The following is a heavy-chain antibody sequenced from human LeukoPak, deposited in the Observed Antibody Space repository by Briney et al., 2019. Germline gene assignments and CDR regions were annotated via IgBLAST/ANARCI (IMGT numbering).Heavy chain of an antibody. CDR3: ARTTGTFDC. D-gene: IGHD1-1*01. V-gene: IGHV6-1*01. J-gene: IGHJ4*02. Sequence: SQTLSLTCAISGDSVSSKRAAWNWIRQSPSRGLEWRGRTYYRSKWYIEFALSVRSRITINPDTSKNQFSLQLKSVTPEDTAVYYCARTTGTFDCWGQGTLVTVSS. CDR1: GDSVSSKRAA. CDR2: TYYRSKWYI.